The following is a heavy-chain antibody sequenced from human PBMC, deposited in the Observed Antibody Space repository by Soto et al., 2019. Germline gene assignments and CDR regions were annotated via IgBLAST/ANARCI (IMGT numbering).Heavy chain of an antibody. Sequence: QVQLVESGGGVVQPGRSLRLSCAASGFTFSSYGMHWVRQAPGKGLEWVAVISYDGSNKYYADSVKGRFTISRDNSKNTLYLQMNSLRAEDTAVYYCAKDTSGGYFDNWFDPWGQGPLVTVSS. V-gene: IGHV3-30*18. J-gene: IGHJ5*02. D-gene: IGHD1-26*01. CDR2: ISYDGSNK. CDR3: AKDTSGGYFDNWFDP. CDR1: GFTFSSYG.